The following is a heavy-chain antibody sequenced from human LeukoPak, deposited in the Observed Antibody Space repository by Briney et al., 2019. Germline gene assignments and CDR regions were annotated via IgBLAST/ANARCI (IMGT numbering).Heavy chain of an antibody. CDR1: GGSFSGYF. CDR3: ARGDPLINAFDI. CDR2: INHSGSF. V-gene: IGHV4-34*01. Sequence: SETLSLTCAVYGGSFSGYFWNWVRQPPGKGLEWIGEINHSGSFNYNPSLKSRVNLSIDTSKNQFSLKLSFVTAADTAVYYCARGDPLINAFDIWGQGTMVTVSS. J-gene: IGHJ3*02.